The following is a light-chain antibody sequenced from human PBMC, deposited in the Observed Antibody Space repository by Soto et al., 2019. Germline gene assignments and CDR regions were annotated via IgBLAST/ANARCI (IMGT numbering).Light chain of an antibody. CDR2: DAS. CDR3: QQSDSSVT. CDR1: QSVSSLF. V-gene: IGKV3-20*01. Sequence: EIVMTQSPATLSVSPGERASLSCRASQSVSSLFLAWYQQKPGQAPTLLIYDASTRATGVPDRFSGSGFGTDFTLTISRLEPEDLAVYYCQQSDSSVTFGQGTRLEIK. J-gene: IGKJ5*01.